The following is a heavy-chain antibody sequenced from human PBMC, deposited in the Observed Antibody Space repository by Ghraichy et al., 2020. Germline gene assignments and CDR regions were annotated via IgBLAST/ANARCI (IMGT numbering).Heavy chain of an antibody. J-gene: IGHJ3*02. CDR1: GGSVSSGSYY. CDR3: ARERDGYNRGDAFDI. D-gene: IGHD5-24*01. V-gene: IGHV4-61*01. Sequence: SETLSLTCTVSGGSVSSGSYYWSWIRQPPGKGLEWIGYIYYSGSTNYNPSLKSRVTISVDTSKNQFSLKLSSVTAADTAVYYCARERDGYNRGDAFDIWGQGTMVTVSS. CDR2: IYYSGST.